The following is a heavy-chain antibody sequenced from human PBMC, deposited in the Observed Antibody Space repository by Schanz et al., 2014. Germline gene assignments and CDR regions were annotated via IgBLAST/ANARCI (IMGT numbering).Heavy chain of an antibody. Sequence: EVKLLESGGGLVQPGGSLRLSCAAPGFTLSNYAMHWVRQTPDKGLEWVSGLSANGDSTFYSSSVKGRFTISRDISKNTLYLQMGSLRAEDVAVYYCARKSLVSAHYDSWGQGTLVTVSS. CDR2: LSANGDST. V-gene: IGHV3-64*01. D-gene: IGHD2-21*01. J-gene: IGHJ4*02. CDR3: ARKSLVSAHYDS. CDR1: GFTLSNYA.